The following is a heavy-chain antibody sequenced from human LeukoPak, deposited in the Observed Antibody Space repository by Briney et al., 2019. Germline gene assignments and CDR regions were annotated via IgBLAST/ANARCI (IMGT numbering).Heavy chain of an antibody. CDR3: AREGLYSSSSYFDY. Sequence: SETLSLTCTVSGGSISSSYWSWIRQPPGKGLEWIGYAYYSGNTNYNPSLKSRVTMSLDTSKNQFSLTLSSVTAADTAVYYCAREGLYSSSSYFDYWGHGTLVTVSS. J-gene: IGHJ4*01. CDR2: AYYSGNT. V-gene: IGHV4-59*01. D-gene: IGHD6-6*01. CDR1: GGSISSSY.